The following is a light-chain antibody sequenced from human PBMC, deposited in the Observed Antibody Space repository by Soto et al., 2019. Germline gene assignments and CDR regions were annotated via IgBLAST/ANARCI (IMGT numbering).Light chain of an antibody. Sequence: AIQMTQSPSSLSASVGDRVTITCRASQGIGSDLGWYQQKSGTAPKLLIYAASTLQSGVPSRFSGGGSGTDFTLTISSLQPEDVATYYCLQDSTYPRTFGQGTKVEI. CDR2: AAS. CDR3: LQDSTYPRT. J-gene: IGKJ1*01. V-gene: IGKV1-6*01. CDR1: QGIGSD.